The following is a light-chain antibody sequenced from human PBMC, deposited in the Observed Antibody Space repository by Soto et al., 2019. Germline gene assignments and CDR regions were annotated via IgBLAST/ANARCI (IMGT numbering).Light chain of an antibody. Sequence: QSALTQPASVSGSPGQSITISCTGTSSDVGGYNYVSWYQQHPGKAPKLMIYYVSNRPSGVSNRFSGSKSGNTAALTISGLQAEDEADYYCSSYTSSRTLLYVFGTGTKLTVL. J-gene: IGLJ1*01. V-gene: IGLV2-14*01. CDR2: YVS. CDR3: SSYTSSRTLLYV. CDR1: SSDVGGYNY.